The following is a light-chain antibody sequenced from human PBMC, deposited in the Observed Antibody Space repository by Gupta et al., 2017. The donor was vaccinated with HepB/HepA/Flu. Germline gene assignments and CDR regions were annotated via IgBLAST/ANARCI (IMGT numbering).Light chain of an antibody. J-gene: IGLJ1*01. CDR1: SSNIGAGYD. CDR2: GNS. Sequence: QSVLTPPPSVSGAPGQRVTISCTGSSSNIGAGYDLHWYQQLPGTAPKLLIYGNSNRPSGVPDRFSGSKSGTSASLAITGLQAEDEADYYCQSYDSSLSGGVFGTGTKVTVL. CDR3: QSYDSSLSGGV. V-gene: IGLV1-40*01.